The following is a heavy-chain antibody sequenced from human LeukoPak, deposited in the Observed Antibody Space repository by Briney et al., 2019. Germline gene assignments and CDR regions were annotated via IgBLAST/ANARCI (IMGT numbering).Heavy chain of an antibody. J-gene: IGHJ5*02. CDR2: ISSGGST. CDR3: ARDLFAVAGNWFDP. V-gene: IGHV3-66*01. CDR1: GLTVSSNY. Sequence: PGGSLRLSCAASGLTVSSNYMSWVRQAPGKGLEWVSLISSGGSTYYADSVRGRFTISRDNSKNTLYLQMNSLRAEDTAVYYRARDLFAVAGNWFDPWGQGTLVTVSS. D-gene: IGHD6-19*01.